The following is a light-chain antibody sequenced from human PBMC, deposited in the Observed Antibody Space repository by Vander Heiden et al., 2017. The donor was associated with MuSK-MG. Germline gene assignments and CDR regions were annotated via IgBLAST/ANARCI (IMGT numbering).Light chain of an antibody. Sequence: QSALTQPHSVNAPPGQSIHISCTATNNDVGRFNYAAWYQQQPGKSPILIIYDVTERPSGISDRFSGSKSGNTASMTISGLQGEDEADYYCSSFTSRNTRLFGRGTKLTVL. CDR1: NNDVGRFNY. CDR2: DVT. V-gene: IGLV2-14*03. CDR3: SSFTSRNTRL. J-gene: IGLJ2*01.